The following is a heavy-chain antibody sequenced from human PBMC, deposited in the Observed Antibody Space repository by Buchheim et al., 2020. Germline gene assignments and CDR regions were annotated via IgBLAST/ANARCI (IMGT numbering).Heavy chain of an antibody. D-gene: IGHD3-9*01. CDR1: GFTFSNYG. CDR3: ARGILTGSYSDY. Sequence: QVQLVESGGGVVQPGRSLRLSCAASGFTFSNYGMHWVRQAPGKGLEWVAVIWYDGSDKYYADSVKGRFTISRDNSKSTLYLQMNSLRAEDTAVYYCARGILTGSYSDYWGQGTL. V-gene: IGHV3-33*01. J-gene: IGHJ4*02. CDR2: IWYDGSDK.